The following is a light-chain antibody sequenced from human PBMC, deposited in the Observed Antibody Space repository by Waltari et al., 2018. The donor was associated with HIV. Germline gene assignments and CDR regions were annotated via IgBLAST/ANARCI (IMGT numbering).Light chain of an antibody. CDR2: DLE. V-gene: IGLV7-46*01. Sequence: VVTQEPSLTVSPGDNVTLSCASVSGNVARSPFHYWFQLKPGQAPRTLISDLEKRHPLTPGRFSGSLDGGRAILTLSGALPEDEAEYFCLLSYNGVRFFGGGTTLTV. CDR3: LLSYNGVRF. J-gene: IGLJ2*01. CDR1: SGNVARSPF.